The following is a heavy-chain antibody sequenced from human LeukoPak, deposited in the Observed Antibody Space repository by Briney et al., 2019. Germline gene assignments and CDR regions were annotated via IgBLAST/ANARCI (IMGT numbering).Heavy chain of an antibody. V-gene: IGHV3-7*01. Sequence: GGPLRLSCAASGLTLSSHWMSWVGQAPGKGLEGVANIKQDGSEKYYVDSVKGRFTLSRDNAKNSLYLQMNSLRAEDTAVYYCARWSLGREFDYWGQGTVVTVSS. D-gene: IGHD1-26*01. CDR2: IKQDGSEK. CDR1: GLTLSSHW. CDR3: ARWSLGREFDY. J-gene: IGHJ4*02.